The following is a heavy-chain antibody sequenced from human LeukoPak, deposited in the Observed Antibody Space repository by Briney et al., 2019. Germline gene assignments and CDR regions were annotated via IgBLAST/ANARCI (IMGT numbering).Heavy chain of an antibody. CDR2: ISGSGGST. Sequence: GGSLRLSCAASGFTFSRFGMHWVRQAPGKGLEWVSAISGSGGSTYYADSVKGRFTISRDNSKNTLYLQMNSLRAEDTAVYYCAKGIAVAGTGPFDYWGQGTLVTVSS. J-gene: IGHJ4*02. V-gene: IGHV3-23*01. D-gene: IGHD6-19*01. CDR3: AKGIAVAGTGPFDY. CDR1: GFTFSRFG.